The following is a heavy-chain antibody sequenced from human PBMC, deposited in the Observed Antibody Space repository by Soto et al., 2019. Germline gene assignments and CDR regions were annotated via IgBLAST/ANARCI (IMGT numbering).Heavy chain of an antibody. Sequence: GGSLRLSCAASGFTFSSYGMHWVRQAPGKGLEWVAVISYDGSNKYYADSVKGRFTISRDNSKNTLYLQMNSLRAEDTAVYYCAKVRGPAARPGQDVYYYYGMDVWGQGTTVTVSS. CDR3: AKVRGPAARPGQDVYYYYGMDV. J-gene: IGHJ6*02. CDR2: ISYDGSNK. V-gene: IGHV3-30*18. CDR1: GFTFSSYG. D-gene: IGHD6-6*01.